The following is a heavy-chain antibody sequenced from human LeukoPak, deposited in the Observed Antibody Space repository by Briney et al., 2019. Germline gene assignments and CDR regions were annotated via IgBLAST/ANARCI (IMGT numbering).Heavy chain of an antibody. J-gene: IGHJ6*02. CDR3: AKWRRYCSGGSCYEGDYGLDV. D-gene: IGHD2-15*01. V-gene: IGHV3-74*01. CDR2: IYSDRTTT. CDR1: GFTFSSYW. Sequence: GGSLRLSCAASGFTFSSYWVHWVRQTAGKGLLWVSRIYSDRTTTSNADCVKGRFTISRDKSNNTLDLQMNSLRAEDTAIYYCAKWRRYCSGGSCYEGDYGLDVWDQGTTVTVSS.